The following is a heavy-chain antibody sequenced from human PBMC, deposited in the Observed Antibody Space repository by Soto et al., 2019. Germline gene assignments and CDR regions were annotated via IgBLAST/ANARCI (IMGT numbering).Heavy chain of an antibody. J-gene: IGHJ4*02. CDR3: ARGSAAGPSPTDY. CDR2: IYSGGST. D-gene: IGHD6-13*01. V-gene: IGHV3-66*01. Sequence: EVQLVESGGGLVQPGGSLRLSCAASGFTVSSNYMSWVRQAPGKGLEWVSVIYSGGSTYYADSMKGRLTISSDNSKNTLYLQMNSLXAEDTAVYYCARGSAAGPSPTDYWGQGTLVTVSS. CDR1: GFTVSSNY.